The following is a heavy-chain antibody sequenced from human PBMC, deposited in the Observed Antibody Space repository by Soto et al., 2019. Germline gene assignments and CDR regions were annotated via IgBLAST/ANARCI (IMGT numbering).Heavy chain of an antibody. CDR2: IYHSGST. D-gene: IGHD6-19*01. Sequence: SETLSLTCAVSSGSISSSNWWRWVRQPPGKGLEWIGEIYHSGSTNYNPSLKSRVTISVDKSKNQFSLKLSSVTAADTAVYYCARDRRLTVAGTGYDAFDIWGQGTMVTVSS. V-gene: IGHV4-4*02. CDR1: SGSISSSNW. J-gene: IGHJ3*02. CDR3: ARDRRLTVAGTGYDAFDI.